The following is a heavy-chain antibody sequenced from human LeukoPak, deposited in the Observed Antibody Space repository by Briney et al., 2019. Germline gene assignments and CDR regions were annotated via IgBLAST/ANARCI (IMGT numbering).Heavy chain of an antibody. V-gene: IGHV3-23*01. Sequence: GGSLRLSCAASGFTFSSYAMSWVRQAPGKGLEWVSTIGGSGGSTYYADSVKGRFTISRDNSKNTLYLQMNSLRDEDTAVYYCTKGDDSSTWYTFDIWGQGTMVTVSS. CDR2: IGGSGGST. J-gene: IGHJ3*02. CDR3: TKGDDSSTWYTFDI. D-gene: IGHD6-13*01. CDR1: GFTFSSYA.